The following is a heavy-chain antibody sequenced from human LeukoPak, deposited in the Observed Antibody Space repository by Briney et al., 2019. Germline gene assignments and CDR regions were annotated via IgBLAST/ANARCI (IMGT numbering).Heavy chain of an antibody. CDR1: GYTFTNYY. CDR2: INPSGGST. D-gene: IGHD1-26*01. Sequence: ASVKVSCKAFGYTFTNYYMHWVRQAPGQGLEWMGMINPSGGSTSYTQKFQGRVTMTRDTSTSTVYMEMSSLRSDDTAVYYCARDGGVEATDYWGQGTLVTVSS. V-gene: IGHV1-46*01. CDR3: ARDGGVEATDY. J-gene: IGHJ4*02.